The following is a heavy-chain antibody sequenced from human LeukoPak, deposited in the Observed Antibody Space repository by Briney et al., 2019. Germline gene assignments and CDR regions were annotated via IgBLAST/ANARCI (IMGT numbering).Heavy chain of an antibody. V-gene: IGHV4-59*01. CDR2: IYYSGST. CDR3: ARDSGYSYGPRYFDY. Sequence: SETLSLTCTVSGGSISSYYWSWIRQPPGKGLEWIGYIYYSGSTNYNPSLKSRVTISVDTSKNQFSLKPSSVTAADTAVYYCARDSGYSYGPRYFDYWGQGTLVTVSS. D-gene: IGHD5-18*01. J-gene: IGHJ4*02. CDR1: GGSISSYY.